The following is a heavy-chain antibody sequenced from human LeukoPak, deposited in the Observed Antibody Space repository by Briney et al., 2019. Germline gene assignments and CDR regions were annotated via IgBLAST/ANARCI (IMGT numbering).Heavy chain of an antibody. J-gene: IGHJ4*02. V-gene: IGHV4-39*01. CDR3: ARVVKDAYSSSWYAFDY. D-gene: IGHD6-13*01. Sequence: SETLSLTCPVSGGSITSSSSYWGWIRQPPGKGLEWIGTIYYSGTTYYNPSLKSRVTISIDAAKNQFSLMLTSVTAADTAVYYCARVVKDAYSSSWYAFDYWGQGTLVTVSS. CDR2: IYYSGTT. CDR1: GGSITSSSSY.